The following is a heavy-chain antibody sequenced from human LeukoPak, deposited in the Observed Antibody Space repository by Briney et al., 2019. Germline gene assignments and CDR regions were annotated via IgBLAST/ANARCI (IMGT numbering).Heavy chain of an antibody. V-gene: IGHV3-23*01. Sequence: PGGSLRLSCAASGFTLSNYAMSWVRQAPGKGLEWVSVISGGGGSTYYADSVKGRFTISRDNAKNSLYLQMNSLRDEDTAVYYCARAFGLTDYWGQGTLVTVSS. CDR2: ISGGGGST. CDR3: ARAFGLTDY. J-gene: IGHJ4*02. D-gene: IGHD3/OR15-3a*01. CDR1: GFTLSNYA.